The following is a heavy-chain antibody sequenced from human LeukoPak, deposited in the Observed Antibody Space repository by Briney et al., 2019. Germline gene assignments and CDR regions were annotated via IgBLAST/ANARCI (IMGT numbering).Heavy chain of an antibody. CDR3: ARGIQLWSPFDY. V-gene: IGHV4-59*01. CDR2: IYYSGST. Sequence: SETLSLTCTVSGGSISSYYWSWIRQPPGKGLEWIGYIYYSGSTNYNPSLKSRVTISVDTSKNRFSLKLSSVTAADTAVYYCARGIQLWSPFDYWGQGTLVTVSS. D-gene: IGHD5-18*01. CDR1: GGSISSYY. J-gene: IGHJ4*02.